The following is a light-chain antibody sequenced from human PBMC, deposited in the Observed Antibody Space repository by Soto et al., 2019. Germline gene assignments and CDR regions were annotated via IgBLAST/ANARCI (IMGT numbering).Light chain of an antibody. CDR3: QQFANSRCT. CDR2: GAS. CDR1: QSISSTY. J-gene: IGKJ4*01. V-gene: IGKV3-20*01. Sequence: EILLTQSPGTLSLSPGERATLSCRASQSISSTYLAWYQQKPGQAHRLLIYGASSRATGIPDRFSGSGSGTDFTLTISRLEPEDFAVYYCQQFANSRCTFGGGTKVEIK.